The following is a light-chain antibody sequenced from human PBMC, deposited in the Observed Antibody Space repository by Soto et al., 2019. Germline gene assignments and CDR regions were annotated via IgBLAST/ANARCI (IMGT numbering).Light chain of an antibody. Sequence: QSVLTQPTSASGTPGQRVTISCSGSSSNIGSNTVNWYQQLPGTDPKLLIYSNNQRPSGVTDRFSGSKSGTSASLAISGLQSEDEADYYCAAWDDSLNGYVVGTGTKLTVL. CDR2: SNN. J-gene: IGLJ1*01. CDR3: AAWDDSLNGYV. CDR1: SSNIGSNT. V-gene: IGLV1-44*01.